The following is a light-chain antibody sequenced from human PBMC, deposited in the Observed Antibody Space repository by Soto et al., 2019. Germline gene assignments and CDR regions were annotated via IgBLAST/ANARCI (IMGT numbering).Light chain of an antibody. Sequence: EILMTQSPATLSLSPGEGVTLSCRAAQDVTNSVAWYQQKSGQAPRLLIYDASARASGVSARFSGSGSGTDFTLTISGLQAEDFAVYFCQQYIRRPLSFGQGTRREIK. J-gene: IGKJ5*01. CDR3: QQYIRRPLS. CDR1: QDVTNS. CDR2: DAS. V-gene: IGKV3-15*01.